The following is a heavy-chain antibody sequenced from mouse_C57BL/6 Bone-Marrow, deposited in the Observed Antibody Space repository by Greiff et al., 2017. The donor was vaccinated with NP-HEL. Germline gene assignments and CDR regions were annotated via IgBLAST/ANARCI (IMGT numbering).Heavy chain of an antibody. CDR1: GFTFSDYG. J-gene: IGHJ2*01. CDR2: ISSGSSTI. V-gene: IGHV5-17*01. CDR3: AKDSDYFDY. Sequence: EVKLVESGGGLVKPGGSLKLSCAASGFTFSDYGMHWVRQAPEKGLEWVAHISSGSSTIYYADTVKGRFTISRDNAKNTLFLQMTSLRSEDTAMYYCAKDSDYFDYWGQGTTLTVSS.